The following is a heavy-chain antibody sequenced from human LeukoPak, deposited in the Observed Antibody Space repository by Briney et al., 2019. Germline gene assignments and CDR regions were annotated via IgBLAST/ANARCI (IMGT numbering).Heavy chain of an antibody. CDR3: ARFSGYIYGYDY. Sequence: SETLSLTCTVSGGSISSSSSYWGWIRQPRGKGLEWIGTTYNSWRNYYNPSLKSRVTISGDTSKNQFSLKVTSVTAADTAVYYCARFSGYIYGYDYWGQGTLVTVSS. D-gene: IGHD5-18*01. J-gene: IGHJ4*02. CDR2: TYNSWRN. CDR1: GGSISSSSSY. V-gene: IGHV4-39*01.